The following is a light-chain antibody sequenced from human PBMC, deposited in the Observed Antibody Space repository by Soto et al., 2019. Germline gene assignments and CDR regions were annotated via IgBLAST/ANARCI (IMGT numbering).Light chain of an antibody. Sequence: EIVLTQSPGTLSLSPGERATLSCRASQSVSSGYLAWYQQTPGQAPRLLIDGASSRATGIPERFSGSRSGTDFTLTISRLEPEDFAVYYCQQYGTSPGFTFGPGTKVDIK. CDR2: GAS. CDR1: QSVSSGY. V-gene: IGKV3-20*01. J-gene: IGKJ3*01. CDR3: QQYGTSPGFT.